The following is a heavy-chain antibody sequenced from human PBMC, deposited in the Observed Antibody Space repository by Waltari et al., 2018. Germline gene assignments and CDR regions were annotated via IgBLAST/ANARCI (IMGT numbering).Heavy chain of an antibody. V-gene: IGHV3-74*01. J-gene: IGHJ5*02. CDR1: GFTFSSYW. CDR3: ARSCGLRCHWFDP. D-gene: IGHD4-17*01. CDR2: INSDGSGT. Sequence: VQLVESGGGLVQPGGSLRLSCAASGFTFSSYWMHWVRQAPGKGLVWVSRINSDGSGTSYADSVKGRFTISRDNTKNTLYLQMNSLRAEDTAVYYCARSCGLRCHWFDPWGQGTLVTVSS.